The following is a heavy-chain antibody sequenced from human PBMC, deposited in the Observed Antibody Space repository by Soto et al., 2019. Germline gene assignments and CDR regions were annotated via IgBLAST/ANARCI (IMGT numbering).Heavy chain of an antibody. D-gene: IGHD2-2*01. Sequence: SVKVSCKASGATFSSYAISWVRQAPGQGPEWMGGNIPIFGTANYAQRFQGRVTITADESTSTAYMELSSLRSEDTAVYYCARGDIVVVRAASLSKDVWGQGTTDIGSS. J-gene: IGHJ6*02. CDR1: GATFSSYA. CDR2: NIPIFGTA. V-gene: IGHV1-69*13. CDR3: ARGDIVVVRAASLSKDV.